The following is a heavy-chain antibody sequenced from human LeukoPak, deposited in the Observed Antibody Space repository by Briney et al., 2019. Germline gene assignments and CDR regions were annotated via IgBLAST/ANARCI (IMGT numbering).Heavy chain of an antibody. V-gene: IGHV3-66*01. J-gene: IGHJ4*02. CDR2: IYSGGGT. CDR1: GFTVSSYY. CDR3: ARGYSGSHLDC. D-gene: IGHD1-26*01. Sequence: GGSLRLSCAASGFTVSSYYMNWVRQAPGKGLEWVSVIYSGGGTYYADSVKGRFTVSRDNSKNTLYLQMNSLRAEDTAVYYCARGYSGSHLDCWGLGTLVTVSS.